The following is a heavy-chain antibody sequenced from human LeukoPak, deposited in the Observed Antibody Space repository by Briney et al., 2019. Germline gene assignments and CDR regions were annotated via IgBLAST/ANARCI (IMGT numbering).Heavy chain of an antibody. CDR2: ISSISSTI. V-gene: IGHV3-48*04. CDR3: ARTLEY. J-gene: IGHJ4*02. CDR1: GFTFSSYG. Sequence: PGGSLSLSCAASGFTFSSYGLNWAGQAPGKGLEWVSYISSISSTIYYADSVKGRFTISRDNAKNSLSLQMNSLRAEDTAVYYCARTLEYWGQGTLVTVSS.